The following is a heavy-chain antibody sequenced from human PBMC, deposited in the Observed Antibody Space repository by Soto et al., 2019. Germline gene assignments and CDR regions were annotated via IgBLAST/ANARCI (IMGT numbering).Heavy chain of an antibody. Sequence: PSETLSLTCIVSGDSISSADYYWSWIRQPPGKGLEWIGHIYYSGSTYYTPSLKSRVTISIDTSKNQFSLRMTSVTAADTAVYYCDRDRGSSWMYKWFDPWGQGTQVTVSS. V-gene: IGHV4-30-4*01. CDR2: IYYSGST. J-gene: IGHJ5*02. D-gene: IGHD6-13*01. CDR1: GDSISSADYY. CDR3: DRDRGSSWMYKWFDP.